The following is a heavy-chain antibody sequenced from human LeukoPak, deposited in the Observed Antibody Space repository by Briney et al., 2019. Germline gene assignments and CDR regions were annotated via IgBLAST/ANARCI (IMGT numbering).Heavy chain of an antibody. D-gene: IGHD2-2*01. CDR3: AKGDCSSTSCPLRPIDY. CDR2: IWYDGSNK. V-gene: IGHV3-33*06. J-gene: IGHJ4*02. CDR1: GFTFSSYG. Sequence: GGSLRLSCAASGFTFSSYGMHWVRQAPGKGLEWVAVIWYDGSNKYYADSVKGRFTISRDNSKNTLYLQMNSLRAEDTAVYYCAKGDCSSTSCPLRPIDYWGQGTLVTVSS.